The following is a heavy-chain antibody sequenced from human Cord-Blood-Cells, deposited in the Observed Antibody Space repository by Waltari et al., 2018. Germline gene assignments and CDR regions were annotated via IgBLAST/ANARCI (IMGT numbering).Heavy chain of an antibody. J-gene: IGHJ2*01. V-gene: IGHV4-38-2*01. CDR3: ARANWAYWYFDL. CDR2: IYHSGST. CDR1: GYSISSGYY. Sequence: QVQLQESGPGLVKPSETLSLTCAVSGYSISSGYYWGWLRQPPGKGLEWIGSIYHSGSTYYNPSLKSRVTISVDTSKNQFSLKLSSVTAADTAVYYCARANWAYWYFDLWGRGTLVTVSS. D-gene: IGHD7-27*01.